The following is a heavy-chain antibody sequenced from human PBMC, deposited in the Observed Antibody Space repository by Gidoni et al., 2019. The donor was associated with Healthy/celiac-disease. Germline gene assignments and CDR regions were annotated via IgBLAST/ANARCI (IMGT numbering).Heavy chain of an antibody. CDR2: IDPSDSST. Sequence: EVQLVKSGAEVKKHGASLRSSCKGYGYSLTSYWISWVRQMPGKGLEWRGRIDPSDSSTDYSPSFQGHVTISADTSISTAYLQWSSLKASDTAMYYCARGYSSSHRASYFDYWGQGTLVTVSS. CDR3: ARGYSSSHRASYFDY. CDR1: GYSLTSYW. D-gene: IGHD6-13*01. V-gene: IGHV5-10-1*03. J-gene: IGHJ4*02.